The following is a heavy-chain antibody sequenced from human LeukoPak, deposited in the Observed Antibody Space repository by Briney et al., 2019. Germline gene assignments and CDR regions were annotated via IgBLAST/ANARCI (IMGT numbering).Heavy chain of an antibody. V-gene: IGHV1-69*05. Sequence: SVKVSCKASGGTFSSYAIIWVRQAPGQGLEWMGRFIPIFGTANYAQKFQGRVTITTDESTSTAYMELSSLRSEDTAVYYCARDRGGMIMFVSAFDIWGQGTMVTVSS. CDR3: ARDRGGMIMFVSAFDI. D-gene: IGHD3-16*01. CDR2: FIPIFGTA. J-gene: IGHJ3*02. CDR1: GGTFSSYA.